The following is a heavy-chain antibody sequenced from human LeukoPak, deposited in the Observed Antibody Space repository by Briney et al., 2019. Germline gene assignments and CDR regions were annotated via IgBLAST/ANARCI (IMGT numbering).Heavy chain of an antibody. D-gene: IGHD3-22*01. Sequence: SQTLSLTCTVSGGSLSSGDYYWSWIQQPAGKGLEWIGRIYTSGSTNYNPSLKSRITISVDTSKNQFSLKLSSVTAADTAVYYCAREYPAMIGRDWFDPWGQGTLVTVSS. CDR2: IYTSGST. J-gene: IGHJ5*02. CDR3: AREYPAMIGRDWFDP. CDR1: GGSLSSGDYY. V-gene: IGHV4-61*02.